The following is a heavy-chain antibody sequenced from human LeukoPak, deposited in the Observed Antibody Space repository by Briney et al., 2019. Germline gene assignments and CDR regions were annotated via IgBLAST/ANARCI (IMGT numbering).Heavy chain of an antibody. CDR2: IYYSGST. J-gene: IGHJ4*02. CDR3: ARHATARAIHSSSWYFDY. D-gene: IGHD6-13*01. V-gene: IGHV4-39*01. CDR1: GGSVSSGSYY. Sequence: SETLSLTCTVSGGSVSSGSYYWSWIRQPPGKGLEWIGSIYYSGSTYYNPSLKSRVTISVDTSKNQFSLKLSSVTAADTAVYYCARHATARAIHSSSWYFDYWGQGTLVTVSS.